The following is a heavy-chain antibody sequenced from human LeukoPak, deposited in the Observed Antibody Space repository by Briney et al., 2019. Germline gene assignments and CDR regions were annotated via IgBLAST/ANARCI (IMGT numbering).Heavy chain of an antibody. D-gene: IGHD6-6*01. CDR3: AKDLVGSETYSSSPKYYFDY. CDR1: GFTFSTYA. CDR2: ISVSGGRS. Sequence: GGSLRLSCAASGFTFSTYAMSWVRQAPGKGLEWVSGISVSGGRSDYADSVKGRFTISRDNSKNTLYLQMNSLRAEDTAVYYCAKDLVGSETYSSSPKYYFDYWGQGTLVTVSS. V-gene: IGHV3-23*01. J-gene: IGHJ4*02.